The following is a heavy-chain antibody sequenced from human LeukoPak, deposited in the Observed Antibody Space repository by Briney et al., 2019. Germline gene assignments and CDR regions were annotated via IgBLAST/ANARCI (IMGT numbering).Heavy chain of an antibody. CDR3: ASQEERYFDWLSDAFDI. CDR2: IYYSGST. D-gene: IGHD3-9*01. V-gene: IGHV4-39*01. CDR1: GGSISSSSYY. J-gene: IGHJ3*02. Sequence: SETLSLTCTVSGGSISSSSYYWGWIRQPPGKGLEWIGSIYYSGSTYYNPSLKSRGTISVDTSKDQFSLKLSSVTAADTAVYYCASQEERYFDWLSDAFDIWAKGQWSPSLQ.